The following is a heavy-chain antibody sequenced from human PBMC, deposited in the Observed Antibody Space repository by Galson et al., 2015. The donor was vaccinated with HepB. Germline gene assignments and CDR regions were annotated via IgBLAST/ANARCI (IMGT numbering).Heavy chain of an antibody. V-gene: IGHV3-11*06. J-gene: IGHJ4*02. CDR1: GFTFSDYY. CDR3: ARAYSSGWFYYFDY. Sequence: SLRLSCAASGFTFSDYYMSWIRQAPGKGLEWVSYISSSCSYTNYADSVKGRFTISRDNAKNSLYLQMNSLRAEDTAVYYCARAYSSGWFYYFDYWGQGTLVTVSS. CDR2: ISSSCSYT. D-gene: IGHD6-19*01.